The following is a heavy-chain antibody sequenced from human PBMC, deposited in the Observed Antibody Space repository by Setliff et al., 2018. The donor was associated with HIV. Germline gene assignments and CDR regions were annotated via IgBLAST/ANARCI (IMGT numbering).Heavy chain of an antibody. CDR2: IYHSGST. J-gene: IGHJ6*02. CDR1: GGSFSGYY. D-gene: IGHD1-1*01. Sequence: SETLSLTCAVYGGSFSGYYWSWIRQPPGKGLEWIGTIYHSGSTYYNPSLKSRVTISVDTSKNQFSLKLSSVTAADTAVYYCARELYKNTYGMDVWGQGTTVTVSS. V-gene: IGHV4-34*01. CDR3: ARELYKNTYGMDV.